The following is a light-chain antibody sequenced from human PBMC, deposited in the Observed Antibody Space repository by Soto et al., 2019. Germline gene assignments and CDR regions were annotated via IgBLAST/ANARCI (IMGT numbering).Light chain of an antibody. Sequence: DAVLTQSPLSLPVTLGQPASISCRSSQSLVYSDGNMYLNWFHQRPGQSPRRLIYKVSNRESGVPERFIGSELGTDFTLEISRVEAVDVGVYYCMQCCHWPWTLGQGTKVEIK. CDR1: QSLVYSDGNMY. CDR3: MQCCHWPWT. CDR2: KVS. V-gene: IGKV2-30*01. J-gene: IGKJ1*01.